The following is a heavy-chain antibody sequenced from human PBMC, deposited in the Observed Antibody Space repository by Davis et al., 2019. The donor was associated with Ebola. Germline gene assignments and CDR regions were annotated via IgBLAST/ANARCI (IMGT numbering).Heavy chain of an antibody. J-gene: IGHJ4*02. CDR1: GYTFTSYG. CDR2: FSAYNGNT. Sequence: AASVKVSCKASGYTFTSYGISWPPHGARQGLEWMGSFSAYNGNTNYAQKLQGRVTMTTDTSTSTAYMELRSLRSDDTAVYYCARDGYNWGFFDYWGQGTLVTVSS. CDR3: ARDGYNWGFFDY. V-gene: IGHV1-18*04. D-gene: IGHD5-24*01.